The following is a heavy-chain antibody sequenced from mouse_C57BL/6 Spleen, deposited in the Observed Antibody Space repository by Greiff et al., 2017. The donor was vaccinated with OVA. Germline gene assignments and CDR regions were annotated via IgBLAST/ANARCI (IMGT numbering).Heavy chain of an antibody. CDR1: GFNIKDYY. CDR3: ARGDGNIL. V-gene: IGHV14-2*01. CDR2: IDPEDGET. J-gene: IGHJ2*01. Sequence: VQLQQSGAELVKPGASVKLSCTASGFNIKDYYMHWVKQRTEQGLEWIGRIDPEDGETIYAPKFQGKATITADTSSNTAYLQLSSLTSEDTAVYYCARGDGNILWGQGTTLTVSS. D-gene: IGHD2-1*01.